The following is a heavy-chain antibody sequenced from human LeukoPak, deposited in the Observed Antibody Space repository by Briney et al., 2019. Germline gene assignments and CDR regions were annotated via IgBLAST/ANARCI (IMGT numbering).Heavy chain of an antibody. J-gene: IGHJ2*01. Sequence: GGSLRLSCAASGFTFSSYDMHWVRQTPGKGLEWVALTRYDGSDKYYADSVKGRFTISRENSKNTLYLQMNSLRVEDTAVYYCAKGSSYGSVNWYLDLWGRGTLVTVSS. CDR2: TRYDGSDK. V-gene: IGHV3-30*02. CDR1: GFTFSSYD. CDR3: AKGSSYGSVNWYLDL. D-gene: IGHD3-10*01.